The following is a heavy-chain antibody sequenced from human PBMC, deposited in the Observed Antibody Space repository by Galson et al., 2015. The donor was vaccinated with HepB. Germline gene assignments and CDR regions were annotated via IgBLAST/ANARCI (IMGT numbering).Heavy chain of an antibody. V-gene: IGHV5-51*01. CDR1: GYMFTYYW. CDR2: IYLLDSAT. D-gene: IGHD2-2*01. CDR3: ARHRYSTSLNDALQM. Sequence: QSGAEVKKPGESLNISCKGSGYMFTYYWIAWVRQMPGKGLEWMGTIYLLDSATRYSPSFEGHVTISADKSIRTAYLQLSSLEASDSAMYYCARHRYSTSLNDALQMWGQGTMVTVS. J-gene: IGHJ3*01.